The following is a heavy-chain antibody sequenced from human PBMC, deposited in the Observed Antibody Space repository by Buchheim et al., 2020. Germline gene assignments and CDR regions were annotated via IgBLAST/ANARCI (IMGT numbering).Heavy chain of an antibody. J-gene: IGHJ6*02. V-gene: IGHV4-61*02. Sequence: QVQLQESGPGLVKPSQTLSLTCTVSGGSISSDTYYWSWIRQPAGKGLEWIGRIYTSGSTNYNPSLKSRVTIPVDTSKNQFSLKLSSVTAADTTVYYCVRASEYYDILTGYSYYGMDVWGQGT. CDR3: VRASEYYDILTGYSYYGMDV. CDR2: IYTSGST. D-gene: IGHD3-9*01. CDR1: GGSISSDTYY.